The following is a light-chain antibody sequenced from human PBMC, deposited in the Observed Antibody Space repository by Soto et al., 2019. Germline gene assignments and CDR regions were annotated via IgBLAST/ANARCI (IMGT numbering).Light chain of an antibody. CDR1: PRDIGGYNF. Sequence: QSALTQPASVSGSPGQSITISCTGTPRDIGGYNFVSWYQQYPGKAPRLIIFEVSSRPSGVSNRFSGSKSGNTASLTISELQPEDEADYHCSSYTISNTLPFVFGTGTKLTVL. CDR3: SSYTISNTLPFV. CDR2: EVS. J-gene: IGLJ1*01. V-gene: IGLV2-14*01.